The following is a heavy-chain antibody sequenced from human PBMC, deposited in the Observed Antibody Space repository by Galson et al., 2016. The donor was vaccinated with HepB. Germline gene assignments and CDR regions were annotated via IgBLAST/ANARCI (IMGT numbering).Heavy chain of an antibody. CDR2: IGSSGSII. Sequence: SLRLSCAASGFTFSDYYMSWIRQAPGKGLEWVSHIGSSGSIIYYADSVKGRITISRDNAKNSLHLQINSLRAEDTATYYCTRGAGWLSDYWGPGTLVTVSS. J-gene: IGHJ4*02. CDR1: GFTFSDYY. CDR3: TRGAGWLSDY. D-gene: IGHD5-12*01. V-gene: IGHV3-11*01.